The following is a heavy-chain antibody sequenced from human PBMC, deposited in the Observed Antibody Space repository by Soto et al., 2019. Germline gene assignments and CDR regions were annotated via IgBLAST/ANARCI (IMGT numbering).Heavy chain of an antibody. D-gene: IGHD1-1*01. CDR2: MSHSGGT. Sequence: QVQLQQWGAGLLKPSETLSLTCAVYGGFVSSGSYYWSWIRQPPGKGLEWIGEMSHSGGTHFNPSPKSRVTISVDPSKNQFSLKMSSVTAADTALYYCARVERGTATTVVDAFDIWGPGTMVTVSS. CDR3: ARVERGTATTVVDAFDI. J-gene: IGHJ3*02. CDR1: GGFVSSGSYY. V-gene: IGHV4-34*01.